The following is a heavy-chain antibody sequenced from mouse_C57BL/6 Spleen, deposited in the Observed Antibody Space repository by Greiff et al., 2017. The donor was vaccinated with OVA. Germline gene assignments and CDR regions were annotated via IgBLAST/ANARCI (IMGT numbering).Heavy chain of an antibody. J-gene: IGHJ3*01. D-gene: IGHD2-5*01. V-gene: IGHV1-76*01. CDR3: ANSNYEAWFAY. CDR1: GYTFTDYY. Sequence: VQLQQSGAELVRPGASVKLSCKASGYTFTDYYINWVKQRPGQGLEWIARIYPGSGNNYYNEKFKGQATLTAEKSSSTAYMQLSSLTSEDSAVYFCANSNYEAWFAYWGQGTLVTVSA. CDR2: IYPGSGNN.